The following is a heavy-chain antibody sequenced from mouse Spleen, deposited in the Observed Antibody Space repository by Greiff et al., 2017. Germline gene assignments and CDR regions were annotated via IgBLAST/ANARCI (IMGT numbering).Heavy chain of an antibody. J-gene: IGHJ3*01. V-gene: IGHV5-9-4*01. CDR3: ARVRDGPFAY. Sequence: EVKVVESGGGLVKPGGSLKLSCAASGFTFSSYAMSWVRQSPEKRLEWVAEISSGGSYTYYPDTVTGRFTISRDNAKNTLYLEMSSLRSEDTAMYYCARVRDGPFAYWGQGTLVTVSA. CDR2: ISSGGSYT. CDR1: GFTFSSYA. D-gene: IGHD2-3*01.